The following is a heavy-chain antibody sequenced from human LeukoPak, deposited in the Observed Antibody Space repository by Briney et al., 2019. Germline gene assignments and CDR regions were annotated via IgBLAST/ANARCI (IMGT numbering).Heavy chain of an antibody. J-gene: IGHJ3*02. CDR1: GFTFSDYY. CDR3: TTGHIVVVTAPDAFDI. D-gene: IGHD2-21*02. V-gene: IGHV3-11*01. CDR2: ISSSGSTI. Sequence: GGSLRLSCAASGFTFSDYYMSWIRQAPGKGLEWVSYISSSGSTIYYADSVKGRFTISRDNAKNSLYLQMDSLRAEDTAVYYCTTGHIVVVTAPDAFDIWGQGTMVTVSS.